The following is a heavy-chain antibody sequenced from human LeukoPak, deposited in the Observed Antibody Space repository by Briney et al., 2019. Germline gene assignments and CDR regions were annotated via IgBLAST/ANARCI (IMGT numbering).Heavy chain of an antibody. V-gene: IGHV3-23*01. Sequence: SGGSLRLSCAASRFTFSSYAMSWVRQAPGKGLEWVSAISGSGGSTYYADSVKGRFTISKDNSKNTLYLQMNSLRAEDTAVYYCAKAGYGDSNFDYWGQGTLVTVSS. CDR3: AKAGYGDSNFDY. CDR1: RFTFSSYA. J-gene: IGHJ4*02. CDR2: ISGSGGST. D-gene: IGHD4-17*01.